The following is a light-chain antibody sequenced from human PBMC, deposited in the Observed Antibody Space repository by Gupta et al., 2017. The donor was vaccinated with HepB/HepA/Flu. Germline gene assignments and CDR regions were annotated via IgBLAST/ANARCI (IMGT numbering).Light chain of an antibody. Sequence: VMTQSPLSLHVTPGESASISCRSSQSLLHSNGHNYLDWYVQKPGQSPQLRISLGSNRASGVPDRFSGSGSGTDFTLKISRVEAEDVGIYYCMQALQTPLTFGGGTKVEIE. J-gene: IGKJ4*01. CDR1: QSLLHSNGHNY. CDR2: LGS. V-gene: IGKV2-28*01. CDR3: MQALQTPLT.